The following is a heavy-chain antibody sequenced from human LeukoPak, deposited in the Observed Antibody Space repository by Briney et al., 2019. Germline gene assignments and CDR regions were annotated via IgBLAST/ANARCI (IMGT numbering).Heavy chain of an antibody. CDR2: ISYDGSNK. D-gene: IGHD6-13*01. V-gene: IGHV3-30*01. Sequence: GGSLRLSCAASGFTFSSYAMRWVRQAPGKGRGWVAVISYDGSNKYYADSVKGRFTISRDNSKNTLYLQMNSLRAEDTAVYYCARDAQQQLGGYFDYWGQGTLVTVSS. J-gene: IGHJ4*02. CDR3: ARDAQQQLGGYFDY. CDR1: GFTFSSYA.